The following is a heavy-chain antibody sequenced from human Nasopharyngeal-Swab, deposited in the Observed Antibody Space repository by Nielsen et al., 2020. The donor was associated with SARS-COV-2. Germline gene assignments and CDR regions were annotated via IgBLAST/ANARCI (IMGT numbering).Heavy chain of an antibody. V-gene: IGHV3-74*01. J-gene: IGHJ4*02. CDR1: GFTFSTYW. Sequence: GGSLRLSCGASGFTFSTYWMHWVRQGPGKGLVWVSRINTDGSTTSYAPSVKGRFTISRDNAQSSLFLQMSSLRAEDTAVYFCVREGSHKFDYWGQGTLVTVSS. CDR2: INTDGSTT. CDR3: VREGSHKFDY.